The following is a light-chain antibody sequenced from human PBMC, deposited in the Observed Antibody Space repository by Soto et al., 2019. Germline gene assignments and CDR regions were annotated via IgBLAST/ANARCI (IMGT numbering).Light chain of an antibody. V-gene: IGKV1-5*03. Sequence: DIQMTQSPSTLSASVGDRVTITCRASQSISSWLAWYQQKPGKAPKLLIYKASSLESGVPSRFSGSGSGTEFTLTISSLQPDDFSTYYYQQYNRYSWTFGQGTKVDIK. CDR1: QSISSW. J-gene: IGKJ1*01. CDR3: QQYNRYSWT. CDR2: KAS.